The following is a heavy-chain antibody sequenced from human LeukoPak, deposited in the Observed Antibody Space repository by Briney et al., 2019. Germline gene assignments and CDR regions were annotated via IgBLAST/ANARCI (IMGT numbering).Heavy chain of an antibody. V-gene: IGHV3-53*05. J-gene: IGHJ6*03. D-gene: IGHD3-3*01. CDR2: IYGGGST. CDR3: AKDDYDFWSGLDYYYYYMDV. CDR1: GFTVSNNF. Sequence: GGSLRLSCAASGFTVSNNFMSWVRQAPGKGLEWVSVIYGGGSTYYADSVKGRFTISRDNSKNTLYLQMDSLRAEDTAVYYCAKDDYDFWSGLDYYYYYMDVWGKGTTVTVSS.